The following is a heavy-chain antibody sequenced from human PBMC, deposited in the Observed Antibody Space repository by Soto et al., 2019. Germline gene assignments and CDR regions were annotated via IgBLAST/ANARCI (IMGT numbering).Heavy chain of an antibody. Sequence: TLSLTCSVSGGSINSYWWSWIRQPAGKGLEWIGRVYSSGTTDYNPSLNSRATMSVETSKNQLSLKLTSVTAADTAVYYCARDIGSYAYAEGYWGQGIQVTVSS. J-gene: IGHJ4*02. D-gene: IGHD2-2*01. CDR2: VYSSGTT. CDR1: GGSINSYW. CDR3: ARDIGSYAYAEGY. V-gene: IGHV4-4*07.